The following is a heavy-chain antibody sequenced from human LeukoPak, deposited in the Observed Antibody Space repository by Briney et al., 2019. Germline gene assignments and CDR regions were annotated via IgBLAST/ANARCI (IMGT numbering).Heavy chain of an antibody. V-gene: IGHV3-48*02. D-gene: IGHD2-15*01. J-gene: IGHJ5*02. CDR1: VFTSRTSG. Sequence: GCLRVSSAAPVFTSRTSGISSVRPSPRKRLEWVSYISGSSSAKYYGDTPKRRFTISTDNAKDSLYLQMNSQRDEDTAIYYCARELVQCSGGSCYGSWFDTWGQGILVTVSS. CDR2: ISGSSSAK. CDR3: ARELVQCSGGSCYGSWFDT.